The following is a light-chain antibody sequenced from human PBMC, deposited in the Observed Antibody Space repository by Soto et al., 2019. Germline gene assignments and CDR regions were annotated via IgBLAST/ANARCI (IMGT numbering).Light chain of an antibody. J-gene: IGKJ4*01. CDR3: HQSYRTPHT. V-gene: IGKV1-39*01. Sequence: DIQMTQSPSSLSASVGDRVTITCRASESISKYLNWYQQKPGKAPMLLIYGASSLQSGVPSRFSRSGSGTDFTLTIISLQPEDFATYYCHQSYRTPHTFGEGTEMEIK. CDR1: ESISKY. CDR2: GAS.